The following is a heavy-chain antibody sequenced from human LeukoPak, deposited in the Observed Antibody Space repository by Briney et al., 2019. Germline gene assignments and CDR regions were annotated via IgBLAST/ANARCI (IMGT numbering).Heavy chain of an antibody. Sequence: PGGSLRLSCAASGFTFSSYGMHWVRQAPGKGLEWVAVISYDGSNKYYADSVMGRFTISRDNSKNTLYLQMNSLRAEDTAVYYCAKDGSSGWYHYWGQGTLVTVSS. D-gene: IGHD6-19*01. CDR3: AKDGSSGWYHY. CDR2: ISYDGSNK. V-gene: IGHV3-30*18. CDR1: GFTFSSYG. J-gene: IGHJ4*02.